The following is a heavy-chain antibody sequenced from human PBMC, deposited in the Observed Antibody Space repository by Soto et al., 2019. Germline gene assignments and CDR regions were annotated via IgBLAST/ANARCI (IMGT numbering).Heavy chain of an antibody. CDR3: ATGGNSESWYFDL. J-gene: IGHJ2*01. CDR2: INPSGGST. V-gene: IGHV1-46*01. Sequence: GASVKVSCTASGYTFTSYGISWVRQAPGQGLEWMGIINPSGGSTSYAQKFQGRVTMTRDTSTSTVYMELSSLRSEDTAVYYCATGGNSESWYFDLWGRGTLVTVSS. CDR1: GYTFTSYG. D-gene: IGHD4-4*01.